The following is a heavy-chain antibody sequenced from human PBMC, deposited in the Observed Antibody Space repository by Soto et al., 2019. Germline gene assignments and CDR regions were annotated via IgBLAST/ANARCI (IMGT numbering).Heavy chain of an antibody. CDR2: INHSGST. Sequence: SDTLSLTCAVYGGSFSGYYWSWIRQPPGKGLEWIGEINHSGSTNYNPSLKSRVTISVDTSKNQFSLKLSSVTAADTAVYYCARGRWRPPYYYYYLDVWGKGTTVNVSS. J-gene: IGHJ6*03. V-gene: IGHV4-34*01. D-gene: IGHD6-25*01. CDR1: GGSFSGYY. CDR3: ARGRWRPPYYYYYLDV.